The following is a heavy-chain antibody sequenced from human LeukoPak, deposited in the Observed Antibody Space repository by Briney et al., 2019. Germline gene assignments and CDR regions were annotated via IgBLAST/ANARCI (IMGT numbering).Heavy chain of an antibody. D-gene: IGHD2-15*01. CDR2: VFYSGST. CDR3: ARSVEGYCSGGSCYSYSYYMDV. V-gene: IGHV4-39*07. Sequence: PSETLSLTCNVSGGSISSNNYYWGWIRQSPGKGLEWIGSVFYSGSTYYNPSLKSRVTISVDTSKNQFSLKLSSVTAADTAVYYCARSVEGYCSGGSCYSYSYYMDVWGKGTPVTVSS. CDR1: GGSISSNNYY. J-gene: IGHJ6*03.